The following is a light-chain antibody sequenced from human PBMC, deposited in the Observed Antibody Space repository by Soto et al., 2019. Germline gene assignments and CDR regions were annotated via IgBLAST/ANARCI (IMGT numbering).Light chain of an antibody. V-gene: IGLV2-23*01. CDR3: CSYARTSTYV. Sequence: QSVLTQPASVSGSPGQSITISCTGTSSDVGSYNLVSWYQQHPGKAPKLMIYEDNKRPSGVSNRFSVSKSGYTASLTISWLQAEDEADYYCCSYARTSTYVFGSGTKLTVL. CDR1: SSDVGSYNL. CDR2: EDN. J-gene: IGLJ1*01.